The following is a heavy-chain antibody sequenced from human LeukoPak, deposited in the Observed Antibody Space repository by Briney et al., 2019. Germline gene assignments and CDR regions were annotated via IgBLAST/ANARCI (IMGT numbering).Heavy chain of an antibody. CDR1: VYTFTVYY. Sequence: ASVRVSCKSSVYTFTVYYMHWVRQAPGQGGEWMGWINPNSGGTNYAQKFQGRVTMTRDTSISTAYMELSRLRSDDTAVYYCARDGIAAAGDYWGQGTLVTVSS. V-gene: IGHV1-2*02. CDR2: INPNSGGT. J-gene: IGHJ4*02. D-gene: IGHD6-13*01. CDR3: ARDGIAAAGDY.